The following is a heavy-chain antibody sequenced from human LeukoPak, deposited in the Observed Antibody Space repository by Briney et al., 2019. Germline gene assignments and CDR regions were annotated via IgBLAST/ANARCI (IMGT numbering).Heavy chain of an antibody. J-gene: IGHJ3*02. Sequence: PSETLSLTCAVSGYSISSGYYWGWIRQPPGKGLEWIGSIYHNGNTSYNPSLKSRVTISVDTSKNQFSLKLSSVTAADTAVSYCAREYSSSSRAFDIWGQGTMVTVSS. CDR1: GYSISSGYY. D-gene: IGHD6-6*01. CDR3: AREYSSSSRAFDI. V-gene: IGHV4-38-2*02. CDR2: IYHNGNT.